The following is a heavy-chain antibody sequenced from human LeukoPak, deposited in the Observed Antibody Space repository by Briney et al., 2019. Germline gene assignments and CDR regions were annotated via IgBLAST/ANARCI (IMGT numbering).Heavy chain of an antibody. CDR2: INHSGST. V-gene: IGHV4-34*01. CDR1: GGSFSGYY. Sequence: SETLSLTCAVYGGSFSGYYWSWIRQPPGKGLEWIGEINHSGSTNYNPSLKSRVTISVDTSKNQFSLKLSSVTAADTAVYYCEREERLLWFGSMDVWGQGTTVTVSS. CDR3: EREERLLWFGSMDV. D-gene: IGHD3-10*01. J-gene: IGHJ6*02.